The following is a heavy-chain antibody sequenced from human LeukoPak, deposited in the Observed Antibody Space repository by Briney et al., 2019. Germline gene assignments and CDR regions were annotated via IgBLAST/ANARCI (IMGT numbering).Heavy chain of an antibody. CDR3: AKDYDYDYVWGSYRYSWFDP. D-gene: IGHD3-16*02. V-gene: IGHV3-30*18. Sequence: GGSLRLSCAASGFTFSSYGMHWVRQAPGKGLEWVAVISYDGSNKYYADSVKGRFTISRDNSKNTLYLQMNSLRAEDTAVYYCAKDYDYDYVWGSYRYSWFDPWGQGTLVTVSS. CDR1: GFTFSSYG. CDR2: ISYDGSNK. J-gene: IGHJ5*02.